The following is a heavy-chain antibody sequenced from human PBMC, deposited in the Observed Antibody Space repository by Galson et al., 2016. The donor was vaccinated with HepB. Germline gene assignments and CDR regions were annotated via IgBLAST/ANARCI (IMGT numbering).Heavy chain of an antibody. J-gene: IGHJ5*02. D-gene: IGHD3-3*01. V-gene: IGHV3-21*01. CDR3: ARGGYDFWSGYAPSTNWFDP. CDR1: GFTFSTYS. Sequence: SLRLSCAASGFTFSTYSMNWVRQAPGKGLEWVSSISSSSNYIYYADSVKGRFTISRDNAKNSLYLQMNSLRAEDTAVYYCARGGYDFWSGYAPSTNWFDPWGQGTLVTVSS. CDR2: ISSSSNYI.